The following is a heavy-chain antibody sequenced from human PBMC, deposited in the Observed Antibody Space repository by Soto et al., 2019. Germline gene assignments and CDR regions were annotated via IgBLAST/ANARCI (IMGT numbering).Heavy chain of an antibody. V-gene: IGHV4-39*01. CDR3: PRHGTTLVNGDDWFDP. J-gene: IGHJ5*02. Sequence: SETLSLTCTVSGGSISSSSYYWGWIRQPPGKGLEWIGSIYYSGTTYYNPSLKSRGTISVDTSKNQLSLKVSSVTAADTTVYYCPRHGTTLVNGDDWFDPWGQGTLVTVSS. CDR2: IYYSGTT. D-gene: IGHD4-17*01. CDR1: GGSISSSSYY.